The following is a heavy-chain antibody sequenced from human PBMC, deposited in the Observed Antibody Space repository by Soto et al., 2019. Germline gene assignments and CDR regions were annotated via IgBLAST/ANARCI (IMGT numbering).Heavy chain of an antibody. CDR3: ARHHSPEDYEFWWFDP. CDR2: IYYSGRT. J-gene: IGHJ5*02. V-gene: IGHV4-39*01. CDR1: GGSISSSSYY. Sequence: PSDTLSLTCTVSGGSISSSSYYWSWIRQPAGKWLEWIGSIYYSGRTYYNPSLKSRVTICVDTSKNQFSLKLSSVTAADTAVYYCARHHSPEDYEFWWFDPWGQGTLVTVSS. D-gene: IGHD4-17*01.